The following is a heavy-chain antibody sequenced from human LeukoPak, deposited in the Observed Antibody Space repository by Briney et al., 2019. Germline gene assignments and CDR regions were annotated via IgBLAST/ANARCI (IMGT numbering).Heavy chain of an antibody. CDR2: INPNSGGT. CDR1: GYTFTDYY. D-gene: IGHD2-2*01. CDR3: ARVGGYCSSTSCPTSPDAFDI. J-gene: IGHJ3*02. Sequence: GASVKVSCKASGYTFTDYYIHWVRQAPGEGLEWMGWINPNSGGTNYAQTFQGRVTMTRDTSISTAYMELSRLRSDDTAVYYCARVGGYCSSTSCPTSPDAFDIWGQGTMVTVSS. V-gene: IGHV1-2*02.